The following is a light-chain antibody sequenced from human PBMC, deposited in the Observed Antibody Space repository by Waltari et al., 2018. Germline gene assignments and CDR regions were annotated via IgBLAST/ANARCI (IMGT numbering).Light chain of an antibody. Sequence: TVMTQSPATLSVSPGGRATLSCRASQSLGTNLAWYQQKPGQAPRLLIYGASSRATGVPARFSGSGSGTDFTLTISSLQSEDFVVYYCQQYNNWPLYTFGQGTKLEI. CDR3: QQYNNWPLYT. J-gene: IGKJ2*01. V-gene: IGKV3-15*01. CDR1: QSLGTN. CDR2: GAS.